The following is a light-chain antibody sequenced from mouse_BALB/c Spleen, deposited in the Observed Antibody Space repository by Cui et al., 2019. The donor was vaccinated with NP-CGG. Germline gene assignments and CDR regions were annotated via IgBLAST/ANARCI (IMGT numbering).Light chain of an antibody. CDR1: TGTVTTSHY. CDR3: ALWYSNHWV. CDR2: GTN. V-gene: IGLV1*01. J-gene: IGLJ1*01. Sequence: QAVVSQESALTTSPGETVTLTSRSSTGTVTTSHYPNWVQEKPDHLFTGLIGGTNNRTPGVPARFSGSLIGDKAALTITGAQTEDEAIYFCALWYSNHWVFGGGTKLTVL.